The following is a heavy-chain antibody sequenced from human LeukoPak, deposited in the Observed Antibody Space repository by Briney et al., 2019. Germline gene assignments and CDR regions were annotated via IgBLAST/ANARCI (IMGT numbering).Heavy chain of an antibody. J-gene: IGHJ3*02. CDR3: ARDGYYYDSSGYYCEAFDI. D-gene: IGHD3-22*01. CDR2: IYTSGST. CDR1: GRSISSYY. V-gene: IGHV4-4*07. Sequence: SETLSLTCTVSGRSISSYYWSWLRQPAGKGLEWIGRIYTSGSTNYNPSLKSRVTMSVDTSKNQFSLKLSSVTAADTAVYYCARDGYYYDSSGYYCEAFDIWGQGTMVTVSS.